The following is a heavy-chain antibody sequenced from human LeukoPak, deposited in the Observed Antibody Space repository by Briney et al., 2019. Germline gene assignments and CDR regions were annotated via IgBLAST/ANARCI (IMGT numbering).Heavy chain of an antibody. Sequence: SETLSLTCTVSGGSISSYYWSWIRQPPGKGLEWIGYIYYSGSTNYNPSLKSRVTISVDTSKNQFSLKLSSVTAADTAVYHCALTFAVASDYWGQGALVTVSS. D-gene: IGHD6-19*01. CDR2: IYYSGST. CDR1: GGSISSYY. CDR3: ALTFAVASDY. V-gene: IGHV4-59*08. J-gene: IGHJ4*02.